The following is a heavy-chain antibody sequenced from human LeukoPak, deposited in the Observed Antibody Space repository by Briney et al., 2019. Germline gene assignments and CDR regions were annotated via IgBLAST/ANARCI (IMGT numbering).Heavy chain of an antibody. D-gene: IGHD2-2*01. CDR2: INPSGGST. CDR3: ARGVNIVVVPAAIFYYYYGMDV. J-gene: IGHJ6*02. Sequence: ASVKVSCKASGYTFTRYYMHWVRQAPGQGLEWMGIINPSGGSTSYAQKFQGRVTMTRDTSTSTVYMELSSLRSEDTAVYYCARGVNIVVVPAAIFYYYYGMDVWGQGTTVTVSS. V-gene: IGHV1-46*01. CDR1: GYTFTRYY.